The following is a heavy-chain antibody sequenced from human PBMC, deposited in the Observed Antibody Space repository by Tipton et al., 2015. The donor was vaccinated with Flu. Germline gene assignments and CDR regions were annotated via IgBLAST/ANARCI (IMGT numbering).Heavy chain of an antibody. CDR1: GFTFSSYE. D-gene: IGHD4-11*01. Sequence: LRLSCAASGFTFSSYEMNWVRQAPGKGLEWIGNTFHSGNTYLNPSLKSRVTISIDTSKNQFSLKLSSVTAADTAVYYCARRDYSNYVSEPKNWFDPWGQGALVTVSS. V-gene: IGHV4-59*08. CDR3: ARRDYSNYVSEPKNWFDP. CDR2: TFHSGNT. J-gene: IGHJ5*02.